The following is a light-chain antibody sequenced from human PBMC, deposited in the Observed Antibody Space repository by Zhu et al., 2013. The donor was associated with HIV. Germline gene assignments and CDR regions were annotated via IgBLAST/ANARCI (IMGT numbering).Light chain of an antibody. Sequence: EIVLTQSPVTLSLSPGERATLSCRASQSVANSLAWYQQKPGQAPRLVIYDASRRATGIPARFSGSGSGTDFTLTISRLETEDFAVYYCQQRSDLPLTFGGGTKVDIK. J-gene: IGKJ4*01. CDR1: QSVANS. CDR2: DAS. CDR3: QQRSDLPLT. V-gene: IGKV3-11*01.